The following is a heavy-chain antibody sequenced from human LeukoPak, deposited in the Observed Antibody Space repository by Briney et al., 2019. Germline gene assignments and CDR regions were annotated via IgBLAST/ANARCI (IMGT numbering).Heavy chain of an antibody. CDR3: VTQQGGNPAY. V-gene: IGHV3-74*01. D-gene: IGHD1-14*01. CDR2: ITNDGSST. CDR1: GLTFSSHW. J-gene: IGHJ4*02. Sequence: QPGGSLRLSCAASGLTFSSHWMHWVRHAPGKGLVWVSRITNDGSSTTYADSVKGRFTISRDNAKNMLYLQVNSLRAEDTAVYYCVTQQGGNPAYWGQGTLVTVSS.